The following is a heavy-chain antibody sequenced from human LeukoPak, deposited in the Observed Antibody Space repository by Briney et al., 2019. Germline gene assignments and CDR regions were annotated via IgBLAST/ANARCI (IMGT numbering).Heavy chain of an antibody. D-gene: IGHD2-21*02. Sequence: GEPLRTPSGGPGYSFGNYGIAWARPIPRQGLEWMGMIYSGEYETRYTPSLPRLVTLSDDKSISTAYLQWSSLKAWYTAMYYCAISSGYCGNDCSFDPWGQGTLVTVSS. CDR2: IYSGEYET. CDR1: GYSFGNYG. J-gene: IGHJ5*02. V-gene: IGHV5-51*01. CDR3: AISSGYCGNDCSFDP.